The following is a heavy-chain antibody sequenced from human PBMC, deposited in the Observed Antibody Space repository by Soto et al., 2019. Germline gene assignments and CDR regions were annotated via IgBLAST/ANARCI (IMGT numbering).Heavy chain of an antibody. CDR2: INPSGGST. D-gene: IGHD6-19*01. V-gene: IGHV1-46*01. Sequence: ASVKVSCKASGYTFTSYYIHWVRQAPGQGLEWLGVINPSGGSTSYAQKFQGRVTMTSDTSTSTVYMELSSLRSEDTAVYYCARIPGIAVADTSWGQGTLVTVSS. CDR3: ARIPGIAVADTS. CDR1: GYTFTSYY. J-gene: IGHJ5*02.